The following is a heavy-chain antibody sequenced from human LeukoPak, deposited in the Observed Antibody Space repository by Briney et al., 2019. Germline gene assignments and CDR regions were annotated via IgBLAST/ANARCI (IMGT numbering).Heavy chain of an antibody. D-gene: IGHD5-18*01. CDR3: AMGYSYGLFDY. CDR2: IYYSGST. J-gene: IGHJ4*02. V-gene: IGHV4-59*08. Sequence: SETLSLTCTVSGGSISSYYWSWIRQPPGKGLEWIGYIYYSGSTNYNPSLKSRVTISVDTSKNQFSLKLSSVTAADTAVYYCAMGYSYGLFDYWGQGTLVTVSS. CDR1: GGSISSYY.